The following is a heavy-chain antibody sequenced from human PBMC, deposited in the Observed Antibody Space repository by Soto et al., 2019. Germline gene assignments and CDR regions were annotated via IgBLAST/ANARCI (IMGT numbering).Heavy chain of an antibody. J-gene: IGHJ4*01. Sequence: DVELVESGGGLVQPGGSLRLSCAVSGFSVSDSSASWVRQAPGKGLEWVAFISSGATARYYAASVRGRITISGDTANNSVSLQRSSLRDEDTAVYYCTRPRGYNGTYSPLWGHGTLVTVSS. CDR2: ISSGATAR. V-gene: IGHV3-48*02. CDR3: TRPRGYNGTYSPL. CDR1: GFSVSDSS. D-gene: IGHD1-7*01.